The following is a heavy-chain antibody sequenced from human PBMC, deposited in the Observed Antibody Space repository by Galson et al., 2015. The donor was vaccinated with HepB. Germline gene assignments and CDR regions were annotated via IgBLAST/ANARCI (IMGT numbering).Heavy chain of an antibody. CDR3: ARGDCSSTSCLRWEYYYYGMDV. D-gene: IGHD2-2*01. CDR1: GGTFSSYA. V-gene: IGHV1-69*13. J-gene: IGHJ6*02. CDR2: IIPIFGTA. Sequence: SVKVSCKASGGTFSSYAISWVRQAPGQGLEWMGGIIPIFGTANYAQKFQGRVTITADESTSTAYMELSSLRSEDTAVYYCARGDCSSTSCLRWEYYYYGMDVWGQGTTVTVSS.